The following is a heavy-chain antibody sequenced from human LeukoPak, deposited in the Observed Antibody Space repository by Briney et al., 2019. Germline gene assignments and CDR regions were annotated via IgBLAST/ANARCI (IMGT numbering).Heavy chain of an antibody. Sequence: KPSETLSLTCAVYGGSFSGYYCSWIRQPPGKGLEWIGEINHSGSTNYNPSLKSRVTISVDTPKNQFSLKLSSVTGADTDVYYCARRPYASHYYDSSPYGGAFDIWGQGTMVTIFS. CDR2: INHSGST. D-gene: IGHD3-22*01. CDR3: ARRPYASHYYDSSPYGGAFDI. J-gene: IGHJ3*02. V-gene: IGHV4-34*01. CDR1: GGSFSGYY.